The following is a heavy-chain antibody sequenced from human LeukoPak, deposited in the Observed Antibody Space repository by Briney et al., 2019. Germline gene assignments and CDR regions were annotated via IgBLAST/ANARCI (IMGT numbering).Heavy chain of an antibody. V-gene: IGHV4-59*01. CDR3: ARVKKYSSSSGTNYFHMDV. CDR2: SHYSGIT. J-gene: IGHJ6*03. CDR1: GGSISSYY. Sequence: SETLSLTCTVSGGSISSYYWSWIRQPPGKGLEWIGYSHYSGITNYNPSLKSRVTLSVDTSKNQFSLKLSSVTAADTAVYYCARVKKYSSSSGTNYFHMDVWGKGTTVTVSS. D-gene: IGHD6-6*01.